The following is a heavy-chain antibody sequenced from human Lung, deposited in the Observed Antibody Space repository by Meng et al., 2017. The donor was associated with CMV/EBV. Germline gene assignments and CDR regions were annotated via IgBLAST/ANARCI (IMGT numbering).Heavy chain of an antibody. CDR3: ARGTYISGWYYYYYYYAIDV. CDR1: GFTFSNST. J-gene: IGHJ6*02. Sequence: GGSLRLXCTASGFTFSNSTMSWVRQAPGKGLEWVGFIRSKAFGGTTEYAASVKGRFTISRDDSKGIACLQMNSLKVEDTAVYYCARGTYISGWYYYYYYYAIDVWGQGTTVTVSS. CDR2: IRSKAFGGTT. V-gene: IGHV3-49*04. D-gene: IGHD6-19*01.